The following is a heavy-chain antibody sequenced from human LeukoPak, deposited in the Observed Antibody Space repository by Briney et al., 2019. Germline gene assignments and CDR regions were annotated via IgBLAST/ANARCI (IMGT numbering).Heavy chain of an antibody. CDR3: AKNSARATGPDAFDI. CDR2: IRYDGSDK. Sequence: GGSLRLSCAASGFTFSSSGMHWVRQAPGKGLEWVAFIRYDGSDKYYADSVKGRFTISRDNSKNALYLQMNSLRTEDTAVYYCAKNSARATGPDAFDIWGQGTMVTVSS. V-gene: IGHV3-30*02. CDR1: GFTFSSSG. J-gene: IGHJ3*02. D-gene: IGHD3-10*01.